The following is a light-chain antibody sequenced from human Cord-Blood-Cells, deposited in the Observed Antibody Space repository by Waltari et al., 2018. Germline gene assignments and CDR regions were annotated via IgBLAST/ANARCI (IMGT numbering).Light chain of an antibody. CDR2: DVS. CDR3: SSYTSSSTSWV. V-gene: IGLV2-14*01. J-gene: IGLJ3*02. Sequence: QSALTQPASVSGSPGQSITISCPGTSSDVGGYNYVPWYQQHPGKAPKLMIYDVSKRPSGVSNRFSGSKSGNTASLTISGLQAEDEADYYCSSYTSSSTSWVFGGGTKLTVL. CDR1: SSDVGGYNY.